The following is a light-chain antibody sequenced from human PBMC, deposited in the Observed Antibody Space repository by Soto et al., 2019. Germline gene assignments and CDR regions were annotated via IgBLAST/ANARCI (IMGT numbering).Light chain of an antibody. J-gene: IGLJ2*01. Sequence: QSVLRQPPSVSGAPGQRVTISCTGSSSNIGAGYDVHWYQQLPVTAPKLLIYGNSNRPSGVPDRFSGSKSGTSASLAITGLQAEDEADYYCQSYDSSLSGSVFGGGTQLTVL. CDR2: GNS. CDR1: SSNIGAGYD. V-gene: IGLV1-40*01. CDR3: QSYDSSLSGSV.